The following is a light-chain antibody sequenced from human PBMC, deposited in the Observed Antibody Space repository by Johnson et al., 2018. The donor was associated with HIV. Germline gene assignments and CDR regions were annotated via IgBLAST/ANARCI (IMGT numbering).Light chain of an antibody. Sequence: QSVLTQPPSVSAAPGQNVAISCSGSSSTIGNNYVSWYQLLPGTAPKLLIYKNDKRPSGIPDRFSGSKSGTSATLGITGLQTGDEADYYCGTWDKSLNTGAVFGTGTKVTVL. CDR3: GTWDKSLNTGAV. CDR1: SSTIGNNY. V-gene: IGLV1-51*02. CDR2: KND. J-gene: IGLJ1*01.